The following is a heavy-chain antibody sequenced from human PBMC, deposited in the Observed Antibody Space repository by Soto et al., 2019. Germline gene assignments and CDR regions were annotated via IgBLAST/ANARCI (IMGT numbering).Heavy chain of an antibody. Sequence: QVQLVQSGDEVRKPGSSVKVSCKASGYILVNYGIAWVRQAPGQGLEWMGWISTYSGNTHYASKVQGRLTMTTDTSTSTAYMELGSLTSDDTAVYYCAMVDNYVTPTPQYVWGQWTTVTVS. D-gene: IGHD3-16*01. J-gene: IGHJ6*02. CDR1: GYILVNYG. CDR3: AMVDNYVTPTPQYV. CDR2: ISTYSGNT. V-gene: IGHV1-18*01.